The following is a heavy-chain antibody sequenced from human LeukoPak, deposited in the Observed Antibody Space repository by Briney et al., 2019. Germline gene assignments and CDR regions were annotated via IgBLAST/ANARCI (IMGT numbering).Heavy chain of an antibody. V-gene: IGHV4-34*01. D-gene: IGHD3-10*01. CDR2: INHSGST. CDR1: GGSFSGYY. Sequence: SETLSLTCAVYGGSFSGYYWSWIRQPPGKGLEWIGEINHSGSTNYNPSLKSRVTISVDTSKNQFSLKLSSVTAADTAVYYCAGLAGFGESISYWGQGTLVTVSS. CDR3: AGLAGFGESISY. J-gene: IGHJ4*02.